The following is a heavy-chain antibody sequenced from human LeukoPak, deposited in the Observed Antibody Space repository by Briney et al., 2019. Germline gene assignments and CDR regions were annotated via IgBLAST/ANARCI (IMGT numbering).Heavy chain of an antibody. D-gene: IGHD6-19*01. J-gene: IGHJ3*01. CDR3: GSVISGWYKV. CDR2: IHHSGRT. CDR1: GGTIGGNGIY. Sequence: SETLSLTCTASGGTIGGNGIYWVWIRQPPGKEPEYIASIHHSGRTYYNLSLKSRVTMSVDTSKNQFSLKLSSVTATDTAVYYCGSVISGWYKVGGQGTMVIVSS. V-gene: IGHV4-39*01.